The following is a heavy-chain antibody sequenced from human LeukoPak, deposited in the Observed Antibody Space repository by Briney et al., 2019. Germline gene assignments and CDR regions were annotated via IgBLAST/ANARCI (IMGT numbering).Heavy chain of an antibody. CDR2: FSYSGST. CDR1: GGSISSYY. Sequence: SETLSLTCTVSGGSISSYYWSWIRQPPGKGLEWIGYFSYSGSTNYNPSLKSRVTISVDTSKNQFSLKLSSVTAADTAVYYCARHGFSYGYVTRDRYAMDVWGQGTTVTVSS. J-gene: IGHJ6*02. CDR3: ARHGFSYGYVTRDRYAMDV. D-gene: IGHD5-18*01. V-gene: IGHV4-59*08.